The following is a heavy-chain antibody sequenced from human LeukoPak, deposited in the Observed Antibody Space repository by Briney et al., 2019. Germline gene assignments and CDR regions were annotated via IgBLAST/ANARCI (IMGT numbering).Heavy chain of an antibody. CDR3: ARGEVVTYFDY. CDR2: IIPIFGTA. J-gene: IGHJ4*02. Sequence: ASVKVSCKASGRTFSTYAIRWVRQAPGQGLEWMGGIIPIFGTANYAQKFQVRVTITADESTSTAYMELSSLRSEDTAVYYCARGEVVTYFDYWGQGTLVTVSS. V-gene: IGHV1-69*01. D-gene: IGHD4-23*01. CDR1: GRTFSTYA.